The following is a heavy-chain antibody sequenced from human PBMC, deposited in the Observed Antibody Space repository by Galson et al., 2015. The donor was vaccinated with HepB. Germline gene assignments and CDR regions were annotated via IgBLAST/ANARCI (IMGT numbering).Heavy chain of an antibody. CDR3: ARDYYGDYYFDY. CDR1: GFTFTTYS. D-gene: IGHD4-17*01. J-gene: IGHJ4*02. V-gene: IGHV3-48*02. CDR2: IGSSSSSI. Sequence: SLRLSCAASGFTFTTYSMNWVRQAPGKGLEWVSHIGSSSSSIYYADSVKGRFTISRNNAKNSLYLQLNSLRDEDTAVYYCARDYYGDYYFDYWGQGTLVTVSS.